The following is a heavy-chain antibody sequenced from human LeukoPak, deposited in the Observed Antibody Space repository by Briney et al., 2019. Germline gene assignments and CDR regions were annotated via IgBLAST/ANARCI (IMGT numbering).Heavy chain of an antibody. J-gene: IGHJ4*02. V-gene: IGHV3-23*01. D-gene: IGHD3-3*01. CDR2: ISGSGGST. CDR1: GFTFSSYA. Sequence: GGSLRLSCAASGFTFSSYAMSWVRQAPGRGLEWVSAISGSGGSTYYADSVKGRFTISRDNSKNTLYLQMNSLRAEDTAVYYCAKPRAFWSGYPCYFDYWGQGTLVTVSS. CDR3: AKPRAFWSGYPCYFDY.